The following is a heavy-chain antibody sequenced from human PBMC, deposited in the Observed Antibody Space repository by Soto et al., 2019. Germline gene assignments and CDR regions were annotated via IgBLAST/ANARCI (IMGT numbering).Heavy chain of an antibody. CDR1: GGSISSGDYY. V-gene: IGHV4-30-4*01. J-gene: IGHJ5*02. Sequence: SETLSLTCTVSGGSISSGDYYWSWIRQPPGKGLEWIGYIYYSGSTYYNPSLKSRVTISVDPSKNQFCLKLSSATAADSAVYFCAGIQSKRLSGLDPWGQGTLVTVS. CDR3: AGIQSKRLSGLDP. D-gene: IGHD5-18*01. CDR2: IYYSGST.